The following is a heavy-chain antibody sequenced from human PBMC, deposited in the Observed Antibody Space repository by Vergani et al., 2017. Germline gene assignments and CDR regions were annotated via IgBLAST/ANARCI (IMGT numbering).Heavy chain of an antibody. J-gene: IGHJ4*02. CDR1: GYTFTVYY. Sequence: QVQLVQSGAEVKKPGASVKVSCKASGYTFTVYYMHWVRQAPGQGLEWMGWIYPNSGGTNYAQKFQGRVTMTRDTSISTAYMELSSLRSEDTAVYYCATGLVGYCSSTSCYSFDYWGQGTLVTVSS. D-gene: IGHD2-2*02. CDR2: IYPNSGGT. V-gene: IGHV1-2*02. CDR3: ATGLVGYCSSTSCYSFDY.